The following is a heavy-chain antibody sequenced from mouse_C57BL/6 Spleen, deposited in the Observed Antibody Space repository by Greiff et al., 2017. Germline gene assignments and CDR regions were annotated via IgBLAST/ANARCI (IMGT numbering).Heavy chain of an antibody. D-gene: IGHD3-2*02. CDR3: ARGSSGSAWFAY. J-gene: IGHJ3*01. CDR1: GYSITSGYY. CDR2: ISYDGSN. V-gene: IGHV3-6*01. Sequence: EVKLQESGPGLVKPSQSLSLTCSVTGYSITSGYYWNWIRQFPGNKLEWMGYISYDGSNNYNPSLKNRISITLDTSKNQFFLKLNSVTTEDTATYYCARGSSGSAWFAYWGQGTLVTVSA.